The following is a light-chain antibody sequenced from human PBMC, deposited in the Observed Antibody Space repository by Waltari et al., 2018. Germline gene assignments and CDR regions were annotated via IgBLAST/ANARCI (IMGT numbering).Light chain of an antibody. J-gene: IGKJ1*01. CDR3: HQYYSYSRT. V-gene: IGKV1-39*01. CDR2: AAS. Sequence: DIQMTQSPSSLSASVGDRVTITCRASQSISSYLNWYQQKPGKAPKLLIYAASSLQSGVPSRFSGSGSGTDFTLTITSLQPDDFASYYCHQYYSYSRTFGQGTKVEIK. CDR1: QSISSY.